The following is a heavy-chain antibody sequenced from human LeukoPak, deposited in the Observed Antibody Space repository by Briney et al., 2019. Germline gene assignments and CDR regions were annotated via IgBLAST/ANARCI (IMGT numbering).Heavy chain of an antibody. CDR1: GYSFTSYW. CDR2: IYPGDSDT. V-gene: IGHV5-51*01. CDR3: ARRARAGGSLCYFDY. J-gene: IGHJ4*02. Sequence: GESLKISCKGSGYSFTSYWIGWVRQMSGKGLEWMGIIYPGDSDTRYSPSFQGQVTISADKSISTAYLQWSSLKASDTAMYYCARRARAGGSLCYFDYWGQGTLVTVSS. D-gene: IGHD2-15*01.